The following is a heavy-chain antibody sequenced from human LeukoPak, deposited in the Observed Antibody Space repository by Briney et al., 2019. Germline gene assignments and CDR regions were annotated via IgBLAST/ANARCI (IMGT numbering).Heavy chain of an antibody. Sequence: PGGSLRLSCAASGFTFSSYAMHWVRQAPGKGLEWVAVISYDGSNKYYADSVKGRFTISRDNSKNTLYLQMNSLRAEDTAVYYCGRASGDAYYSYYMDVWGKGTTVTVSS. J-gene: IGHJ6*03. V-gene: IGHV3-30*01. D-gene: IGHD7-27*01. CDR1: GFTFSSYA. CDR3: GRASGDAYYSYYMDV. CDR2: ISYDGSNK.